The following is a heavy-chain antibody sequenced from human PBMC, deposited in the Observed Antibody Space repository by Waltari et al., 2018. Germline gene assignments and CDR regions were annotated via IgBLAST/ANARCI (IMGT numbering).Heavy chain of an antibody. V-gene: IGHV1-2*02. Sequence: QVQLVQSGAEVKKPGASVKVSCKTSGYTFTGYYMYWVRQAPGQGLEWMGWINPYRGGTAYAQKFQGRVTLTRDTSISTAYMELNRRISDDSAMYYCATAPDAFQIINWGQGTLVTVSS. J-gene: IGHJ4*02. CDR2: INPYRGGT. CDR1: GYTFTGYY. D-gene: IGHD2-2*01. CDR3: ATAPDAFQIIN.